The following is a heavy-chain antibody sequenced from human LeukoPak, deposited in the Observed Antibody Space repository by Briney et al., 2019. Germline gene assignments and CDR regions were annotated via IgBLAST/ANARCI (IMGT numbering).Heavy chain of an antibody. V-gene: IGHV3-30*14. CDR2: ISYDGSNK. J-gene: IGHJ4*02. D-gene: IGHD3-10*01. CDR1: GFTFSSSP. CDR3: ARGGWFGELLRPFDY. Sequence: GGSLRLSCAASGFTFSSSPMSWVRQAPGKGLEWVAVISYDGSNKYYADSVKGRFTISRENAKNSLYLQMNSLKAGDTAVYYCARGGWFGELLRPFDYWGQGSLVTVSS.